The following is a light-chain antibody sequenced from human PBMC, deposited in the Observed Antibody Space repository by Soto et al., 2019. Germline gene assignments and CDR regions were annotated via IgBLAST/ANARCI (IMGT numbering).Light chain of an antibody. CDR3: QQRSNWPPT. Sequence: EIVLTQSPATLSLSPGGRATLSCRASQSVSSYLAWYQQKPGQAPRLLIYEASNRATGIPARFSGSGSGTDITHTISSLEPEDFAVYYCQQRSNWPPTFGQGTKLEIK. CDR1: QSVSSY. CDR2: EAS. V-gene: IGKV3-11*01. J-gene: IGKJ2*01.